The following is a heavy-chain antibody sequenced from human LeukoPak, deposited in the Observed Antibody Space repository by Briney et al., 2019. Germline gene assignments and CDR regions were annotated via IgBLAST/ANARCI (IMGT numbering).Heavy chain of an antibody. CDR3: AGFQVGADAFDI. Sequence: GGSLRLSCAASGFTFSSYGMHWVRQAPGKGLEWVAVISYDGSNKYYADSVKGRFTISRDNSKNTLYLQMNSLRAEDTAVYYCAGFQVGADAFDIWGQGTMVTVSS. J-gene: IGHJ3*02. V-gene: IGHV3-30*03. CDR1: GFTFSSYG. D-gene: IGHD1-26*01. CDR2: ISYDGSNK.